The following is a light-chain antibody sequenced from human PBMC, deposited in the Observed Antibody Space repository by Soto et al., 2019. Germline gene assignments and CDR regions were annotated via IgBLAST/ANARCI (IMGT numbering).Light chain of an antibody. CDR2: AAS. CDR1: QSISNY. V-gene: IGKV1-39*01. Sequence: DIQMTQYPSSLSASVGDRVTITCRASQSISNYLNWYQQKPGQAPKLLLYAASSLQRGVPSRFRGSGSGTDCTLAISILQPDDCATYYCQQSYSTPRTFGQGTKVEI. CDR3: QQSYSTPRT. J-gene: IGKJ1*01.